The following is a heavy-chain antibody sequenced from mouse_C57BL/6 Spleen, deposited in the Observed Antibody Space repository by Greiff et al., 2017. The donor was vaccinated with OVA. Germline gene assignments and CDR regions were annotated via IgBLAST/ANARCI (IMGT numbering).Heavy chain of an antibody. Sequence: EVQLVESGGGLVKPGGSLKLSCAASGFTFSDYGMHWVRQAPEKGLEWVAYISSGSSTIYYADTVKGRFTISRDNAKNTLFLQMTSLRSEDTAMYYCARPLDYYGSSSFAYGGQGTLVTVSA. V-gene: IGHV5-17*01. CDR1: GFTFSDYG. J-gene: IGHJ3*01. D-gene: IGHD1-1*01. CDR3: ARPLDYYGSSSFAY. CDR2: ISSGSSTI.